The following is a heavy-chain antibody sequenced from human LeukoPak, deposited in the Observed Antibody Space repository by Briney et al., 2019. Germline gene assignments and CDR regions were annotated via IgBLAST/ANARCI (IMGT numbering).Heavy chain of an antibody. D-gene: IGHD3-22*01. CDR3: ATYYYDSSGYYSSLSVVY. Sequence: GGSLRLSCAASRFTFSSYGMHWVRQAPGKGLEWVAYIQYDGSNEQYADSVKGRFSISRDSSKNILYLQMNSLRAEDTAVYYCATYYYDSSGYYSSLSVVYWGQGTLVTVSS. CDR2: IQYDGSNE. J-gene: IGHJ4*02. CDR1: RFTFSSYG. V-gene: IGHV3-30*02.